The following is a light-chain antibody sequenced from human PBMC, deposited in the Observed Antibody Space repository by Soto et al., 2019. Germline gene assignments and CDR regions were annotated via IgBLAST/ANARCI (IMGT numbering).Light chain of an antibody. V-gene: IGKV3-20*01. J-gene: IGKJ5*01. Sequence: EIVLTQSPGTLSLSPGERATRSCRASQSVSSNYLAWYQQKPGQAPRLLIYGASSRATGSPDRFSGSGSGTDFTLTISRLEPEDFAVYFCQHYGSSLSLTFGQGTRLEIK. CDR3: QHYGSSLSLT. CDR2: GAS. CDR1: QSVSSNY.